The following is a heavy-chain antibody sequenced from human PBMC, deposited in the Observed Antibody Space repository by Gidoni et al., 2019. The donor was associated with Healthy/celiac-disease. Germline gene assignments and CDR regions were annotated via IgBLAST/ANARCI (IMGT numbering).Heavy chain of an antibody. CDR3: ARDYCSGGSCYYFDY. V-gene: IGHV3-7*03. J-gene: IGHJ4*02. CDR2: RKQDGSEK. Sequence: EVQLVESGGGLVQPGGSLRLSCAASGSTFSSYWLSWVRQAPGKGREWVANRKQDGSEKYYVDSVKGRCTISRDNAKNSLYLQMNSLRAEDTAVYYCARDYCSGGSCYYFDYWGQGTLVTVSS. D-gene: IGHD2-15*01. CDR1: GSTFSSYW.